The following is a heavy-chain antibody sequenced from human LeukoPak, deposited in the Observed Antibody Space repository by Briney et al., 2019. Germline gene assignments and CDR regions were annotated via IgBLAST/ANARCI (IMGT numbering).Heavy chain of an antibody. D-gene: IGHD6-19*01. CDR2: ISSSSSYI. J-gene: IGHJ4*02. CDR3: ARDSSGGDDFDY. V-gene: IGHV3-21*01. CDR1: GFTFSSYS. Sequence: GGSLRLSCAASGFTFSSYSMNWVRQAPGKGLEWVSSISSSSSYIYYADSVKGRFAISRDNAKNSLYLQMNSLRAEDTAVYYCARDSSGGDDFDYWGQGTLVTVSS.